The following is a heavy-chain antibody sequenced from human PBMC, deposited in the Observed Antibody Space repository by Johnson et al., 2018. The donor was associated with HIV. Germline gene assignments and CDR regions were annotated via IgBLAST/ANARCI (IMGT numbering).Heavy chain of an antibody. V-gene: IGHV3-53*01. CDR2: MYRGGST. D-gene: IGHD3-16*01. Sequence: EVQLVESGGGVIRPGGSLRLSCAASGLNVSSTYMSLVRQAPGKGLEWVSVMYRGGSTYYPDSVKGRFTISRDNSKNTLYIQMNSLRAEDTAVYYCALVLGALPGAFDIWGQGTLVTVSS. J-gene: IGHJ3*02. CDR1: GLNVSSTY. CDR3: ALVLGALPGAFDI.